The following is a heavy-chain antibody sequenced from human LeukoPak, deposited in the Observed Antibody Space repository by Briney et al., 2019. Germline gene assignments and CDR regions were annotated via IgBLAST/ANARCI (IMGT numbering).Heavy chain of an antibody. CDR1: GGTFSSYA. CDR2: ITPIFGTA. Sequence: ASVKVSCKASGGTFSSYAISWVRQAPGQGLEWMGGITPIFGTANYAQKFQGRVTITADESTSTAYMELSSLRSEDTAVYYCATVPYCGGDCYSRRDFDYWGQGTLVTVSS. CDR3: ATVPYCGGDCYSRRDFDY. V-gene: IGHV1-69*13. J-gene: IGHJ4*02. D-gene: IGHD2-21*02.